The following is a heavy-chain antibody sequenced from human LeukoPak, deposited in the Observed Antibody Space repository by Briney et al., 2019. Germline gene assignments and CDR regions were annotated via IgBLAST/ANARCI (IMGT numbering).Heavy chain of an antibody. Sequence: GGSLRLSCAASGFTFISYAMSWVRQAPGKGLEWVSPISGGGDNTYYADSVKGRFTISRDNSKNTLYLQMNRLRTEDTALYYCARDTRLGYCRSTSCYASWYDPWGQGTLVTVSS. CDR3: ARDTRLGYCRSTSCYASWYDP. CDR2: ISGGGDNT. D-gene: IGHD2-2*01. J-gene: IGHJ5*02. CDR1: GFTFISYA. V-gene: IGHV3-23*01.